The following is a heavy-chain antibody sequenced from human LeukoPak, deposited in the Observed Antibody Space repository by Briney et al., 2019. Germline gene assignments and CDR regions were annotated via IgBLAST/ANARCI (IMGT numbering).Heavy chain of an antibody. J-gene: IGHJ6*03. Sequence: VASVKVSCKASGYAFNAYYVHWVRQAPGQGLERMGWINPNTGGTNYAQKFQGRVTMTRETSISTAYMELSRLRSDDSAVYYCGRDPGNANHDYYYHYMDLWGKGTTVTISS. D-gene: IGHD1-26*01. CDR1: GYAFNAYY. CDR2: INPNTGGT. V-gene: IGHV1-2*02. CDR3: GRDPGNANHDYYYHYMDL.